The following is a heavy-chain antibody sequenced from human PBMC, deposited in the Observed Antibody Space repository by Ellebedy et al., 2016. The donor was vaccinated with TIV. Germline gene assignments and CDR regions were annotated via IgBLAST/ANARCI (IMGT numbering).Heavy chain of an antibody. CDR1: GFTVSSNF. D-gene: IGHD2/OR15-2a*01. V-gene: IGHV3-53*01. CDR2: LHSGGNT. J-gene: IGHJ6*02. Sequence: PGGSLRLSCAASGFTVSSNFMTWVRQAPGKGLEWLSVLHSGGNTFYADSVKGRFTISRDNSRNTLYLQMKSLRVEDTAVYYCAKNIGLDYGLDVWGQGTTVTVSS. CDR3: AKNIGLDYGLDV.